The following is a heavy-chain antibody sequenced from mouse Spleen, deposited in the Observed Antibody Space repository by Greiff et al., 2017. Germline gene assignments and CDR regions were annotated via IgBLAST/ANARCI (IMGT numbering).Heavy chain of an antibody. Sequence: EVMLVESGGGLVKPGGSLKLSCAASGFTFSSYAMSWVRQTPEKRLEWVATISSGGSYTYYPDSVKGRFTISRDNAKNTLYLQMSSLRSEDTAMYYCARERGSSGPWFAYWGQGTLVTVSA. CDR2: ISSGGSYT. CDR1: GFTFSSYA. D-gene: IGHD3-1*01. J-gene: IGHJ3*01. CDR3: ARERGSSGPWFAY. V-gene: IGHV5-9-1*01.